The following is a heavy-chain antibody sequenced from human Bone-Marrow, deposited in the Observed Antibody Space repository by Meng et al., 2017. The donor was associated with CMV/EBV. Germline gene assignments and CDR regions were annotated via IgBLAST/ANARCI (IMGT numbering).Heavy chain of an antibody. CDR2: IGGSGIST. CDR3: AKGRGCSGGSCYWHFDL. D-gene: IGHD2-15*01. CDR1: FTFSRYD. V-gene: IGHV3-23*01. Sequence: FTFSRYDMSWVRQAPGKGLEWVSTIGGSGISTWYADSVKGRFTISRDNSKNTLYLQMNSLRAEDTATYYCAKGRGCSGGSCYWHFDLWGRGTLVTVSS. J-gene: IGHJ2*01.